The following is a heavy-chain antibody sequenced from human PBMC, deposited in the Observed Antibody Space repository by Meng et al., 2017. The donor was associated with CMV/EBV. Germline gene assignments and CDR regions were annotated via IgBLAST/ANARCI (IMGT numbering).Heavy chain of an antibody. CDR1: GGNLRTYA. J-gene: IGHJ4*02. CDR3: ASLGQEVDY. CDR2: IIPISGTT. Sequence: QDQLVQAGAEVKKPGSSVKVSCKASGGNLRTYAISWVRQAPGQGLEWMGGIIPISGTTNYPQKFQVRVTITADLSTSTAYIDLRSLRSEATAFYSCASLGQEVDYWGQGTLVTVSS. V-gene: IGHV1-69*12.